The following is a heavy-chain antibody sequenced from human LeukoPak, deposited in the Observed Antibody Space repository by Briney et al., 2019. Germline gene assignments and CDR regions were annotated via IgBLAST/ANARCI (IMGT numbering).Heavy chain of an antibody. CDR3: AREWELLAEYFQH. D-gene: IGHD1-26*01. Sequence: ASVKVSCKASGYTFTGYYMHWVRQAPGQGLEWMGWINPNSGGPNYAQKFQGRVTMTRDTSISTAYMELSRLRSDDTAVYYCAREWELLAEYFQHWGQGTLVTVSS. CDR2: INPNSGGP. V-gene: IGHV1-2*02. CDR1: GYTFTGYY. J-gene: IGHJ1*01.